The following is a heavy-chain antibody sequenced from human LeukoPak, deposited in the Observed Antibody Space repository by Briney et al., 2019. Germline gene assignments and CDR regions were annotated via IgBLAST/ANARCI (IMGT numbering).Heavy chain of an antibody. V-gene: IGHV3-74*01. J-gene: IGHJ5*02. Sequence: GGSLRLSCAASGFTFSSYWMHWVRQAPGKGLVWVSRINSDGGSTSYADSVKGRFTISRDNANNTLYLQMNSLRAEDTAVYYCARADIVVVPAAVRDFWFDPWGQGTLVTVSS. D-gene: IGHD2-2*01. CDR3: ARADIVVVPAAVRDFWFDP. CDR1: GFTFSSYW. CDR2: INSDGGST.